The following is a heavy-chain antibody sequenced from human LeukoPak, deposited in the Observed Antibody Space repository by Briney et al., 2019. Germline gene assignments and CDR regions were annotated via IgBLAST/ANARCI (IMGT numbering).Heavy chain of an antibody. V-gene: IGHV3-74*01. CDR2: INSDGSST. D-gene: IGHD3-22*01. CDR1: GSTFSSYW. J-gene: IGHJ4*02. CDR3: ARDKNGYYEDDY. Sequence: PGGSLRLSCAASGSTFSSYWMHWVRQAPGKGLVWVSRINSDGSSTSYADSVKGRFTISRDNAKNTLYLQMNSLRAEDTAVYYCARDKNGYYEDDYWGQGTLVTVSS.